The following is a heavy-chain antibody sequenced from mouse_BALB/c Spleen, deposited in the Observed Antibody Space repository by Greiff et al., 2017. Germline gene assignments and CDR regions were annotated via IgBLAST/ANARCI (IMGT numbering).Heavy chain of an antibody. V-gene: IGHV1-4*01. CDR3: ARSGDYGGPAMDY. D-gene: IGHD2-4*01. Sequence: QVQLKQSGAELARPGASVKMSCKASGYTFTSYTMHWVKQRPGQGLEWIGYINPSTGYTEYNQKFKDKATLTADKSSSTAYMQLSSLTSEDSAVYYCARSGDYGGPAMDYWGQGTSVTVSS. CDR1: GYTFTSYT. CDR2: INPSTGYT. J-gene: IGHJ4*01.